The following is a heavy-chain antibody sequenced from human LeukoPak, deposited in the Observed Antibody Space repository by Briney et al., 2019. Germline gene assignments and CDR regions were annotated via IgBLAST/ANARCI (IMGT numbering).Heavy chain of an antibody. D-gene: IGHD5-18*01. CDR2: TRNKADSYTT. V-gene: IGHV3-72*01. Sequence: GGSLRLSCAASGFTFSDHYMDWVRQAPGKGLEWVGRTRNKADSYTTDYAASVKGRFTISRDDSKNSLYLQMNSLKTEDTAVYYCARADSYGYYYMDVWGKGTTVTVSS. J-gene: IGHJ6*03. CDR1: GFTFSDHY. CDR3: ARADSYGYYYMDV.